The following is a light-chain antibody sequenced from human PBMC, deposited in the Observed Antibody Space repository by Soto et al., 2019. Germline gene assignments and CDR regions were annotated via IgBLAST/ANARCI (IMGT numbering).Light chain of an antibody. CDR3: SSFAGSNTVV. CDR1: SSDVGDYNF. Sequence: QSALTQPPSASGSPGQSATISCTGTSSDVGDYNFVSWYQQHPGKAPKLIIYEVTKRPSGVPDRFSGSKSGNTASLTVSGLQTDDEADYYCSSFAGSNTVVFGGGTKVTVL. CDR2: EVT. V-gene: IGLV2-8*01. J-gene: IGLJ2*01.